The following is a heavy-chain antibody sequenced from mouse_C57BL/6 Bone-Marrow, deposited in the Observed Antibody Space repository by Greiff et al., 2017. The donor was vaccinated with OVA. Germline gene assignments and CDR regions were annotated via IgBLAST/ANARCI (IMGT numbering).Heavy chain of an antibody. V-gene: IGHV2-2*01. CDR3: ARYGNYGYYAMDY. CDR1: GFSLTSYG. D-gene: IGHD2-1*01. Sequence: VKLVESGPGLVQPSQSLSITCTVSGFSLTSYGVHWVRQSPGKGLEWLGVIWSGGSTDYNAAFISRLSISKDNSKSQVFFKMNSLQADDTAIYYCARYGNYGYYAMDYWGQGTSVTVSS. J-gene: IGHJ4*01. CDR2: IWSGGST.